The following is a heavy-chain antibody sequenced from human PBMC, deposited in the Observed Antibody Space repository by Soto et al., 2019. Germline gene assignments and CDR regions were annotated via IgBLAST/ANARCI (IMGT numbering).Heavy chain of an antibody. CDR2: IHHSGST. D-gene: IGHD6-19*01. V-gene: IGHV4-4*02. CDR1: SGSIPSEQR. CDR3: ARSFGWYAIDH. Sequence: QMQLQESGPGLVKPSETLSLICTVSSGSIPSEQRWSWVRQPQGKGLEWIGAIHHSGSTNENPSLRRRVTMSVDKSKNQFSLKLNSVTAADTAVYFCARSFGWYAIDHWGQGTLVIVSS. J-gene: IGHJ4*02.